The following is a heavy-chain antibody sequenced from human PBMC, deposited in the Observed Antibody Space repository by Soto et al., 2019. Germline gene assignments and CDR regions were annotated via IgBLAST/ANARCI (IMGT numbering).Heavy chain of an antibody. CDR2: ISYDGSNK. V-gene: IGHV3-30-3*01. J-gene: IGHJ6*02. D-gene: IGHD4-4*01. Sequence: QVQLVESGGGVVQPGRSLRLSCAASGFTFSSYAMHWVRQAPGKGLEWVAVISYDGSNKYYADSVKGRFTISRDNSKNTLYLQMNSLRAEDTAVYYCARDTVTTGGAYYYYGMDVWGQGTTVTVSS. CDR3: ARDTVTTGGAYYYYGMDV. CDR1: GFTFSSYA.